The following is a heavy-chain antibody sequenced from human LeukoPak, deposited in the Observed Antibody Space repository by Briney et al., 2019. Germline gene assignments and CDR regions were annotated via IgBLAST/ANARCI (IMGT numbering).Heavy chain of an antibody. J-gene: IGHJ4*02. Sequence: PGGSLRLSCAASGFTFSSYAMHWVRQAPGKGLEWVAVISYDGSNKYYADSVKGRFTISRDNSKNTLYLQMNSLRAEDTAVYYCARVPYYDSSGYYFDYWGQGTLVTVSS. CDR1: GFTFSSYA. V-gene: IGHV3-30*04. CDR2: ISYDGSNK. CDR3: ARVPYYDSSGYYFDY. D-gene: IGHD3-22*01.